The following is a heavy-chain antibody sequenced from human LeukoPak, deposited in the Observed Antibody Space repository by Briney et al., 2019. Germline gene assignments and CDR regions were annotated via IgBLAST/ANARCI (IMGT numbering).Heavy chain of an antibody. Sequence: SETLSLTCTVSGGSINSYYGSWLRQPPGKGLECLGYIHYTGSTNYNPSLKSRVTISVDTSKSQFSLKLSSVTAADTAIYYCARGGYYGSGNDFRFDPWGQGTLVTVSS. J-gene: IGHJ5*02. CDR2: IHYTGST. CDR1: GGSINSYY. V-gene: IGHV4-59*01. D-gene: IGHD3-10*01. CDR3: ARGGYYGSGNDFRFDP.